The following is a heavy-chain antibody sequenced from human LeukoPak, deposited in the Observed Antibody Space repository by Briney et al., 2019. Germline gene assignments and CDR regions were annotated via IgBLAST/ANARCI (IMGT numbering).Heavy chain of an antibody. J-gene: IGHJ4*02. Sequence: PGGSLRLSCAASGFTFSTYGMHWVRRAPGKGLEWLAVIWNDGSKKFYAASVKGRFSISRDNSKNTLYLQMNSLRAEDTAVYYCARDSLGGVYWGQGTLVTVSS. D-gene: IGHD3-16*01. CDR1: GFTFSTYG. V-gene: IGHV3-33*01. CDR3: ARDSLGGVY. CDR2: IWNDGSKK.